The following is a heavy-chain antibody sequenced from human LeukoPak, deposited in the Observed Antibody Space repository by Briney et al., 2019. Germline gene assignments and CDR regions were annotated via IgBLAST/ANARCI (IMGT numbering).Heavy chain of an antibody. J-gene: IGHJ4*02. CDR2: INSDGSST. CDR3: ARLNYYGSGAYSPFDF. CDR1: GFSFSSYW. Sequence: GGSLRLSCAASGFSFSSYWMHWVRHAPGKGLVWVSRINSDGSSTTYADSVKGRFTISRDNAKNTLYLQMNSLRAGDTAIYYCARLNYYGSGAYSPFDFWGQGTLVTVSS. D-gene: IGHD3-10*01. V-gene: IGHV3-74*01.